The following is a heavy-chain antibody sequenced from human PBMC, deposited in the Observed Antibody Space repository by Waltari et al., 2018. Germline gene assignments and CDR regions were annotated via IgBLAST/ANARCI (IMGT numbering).Heavy chain of an antibody. V-gene: IGHV3-15*01. D-gene: IGHD5-18*01. J-gene: IGHJ3*01. CDR2: IKSTVDGGTT. CDR1: GFPFSKAW. CDR3: LFVDTALIIPDVFDL. Sequence: EVQLVESGGGLVKPGGSLRLSCSASGFPFSKAWMNWMRQAPGKGLEWGGRIKSTVDGGTTDYAAPVQGRFTISRDDSKNTLYLQMSSLRTEDTAVYYCLFVDTALIIPDVFDLWGQGTLVTVSS.